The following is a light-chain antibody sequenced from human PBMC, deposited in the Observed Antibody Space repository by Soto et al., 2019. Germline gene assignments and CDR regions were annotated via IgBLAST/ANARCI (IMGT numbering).Light chain of an antibody. J-gene: IGLJ1*01. CDR1: SSDVGGYNY. CDR3: SSYTSSITPYV. CDR2: EVS. Sequence: QSALTQPASVSGSPGQSITISCTGTSSDVGGYNYVSWYQQHPGKAPKLMIYEVSNRPSGVSNRFSGSKSGNTASLTISGLHAEDEADYYCSSYTSSITPYVFGTGTKVTVL. V-gene: IGLV2-14*01.